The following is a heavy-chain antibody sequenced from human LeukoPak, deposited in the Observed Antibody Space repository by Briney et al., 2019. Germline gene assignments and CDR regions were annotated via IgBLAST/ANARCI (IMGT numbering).Heavy chain of an antibody. V-gene: IGHV5-51*01. CDR3: ARLPNPLSSGWYREGRLDY. CDR2: IYPGDSDT. J-gene: IGHJ4*02. D-gene: IGHD6-19*01. Sequence: GESLKISCKGSGYSFTSYWIGWVRQMPGKGLEWMGIIYPGDSDTRYSPSFRGQVTISADKSISTAYLQWSSLKASDTAMYYCARLPNPLSSGWYREGRLDYWGQGTLVTVSS. CDR1: GYSFTSYW.